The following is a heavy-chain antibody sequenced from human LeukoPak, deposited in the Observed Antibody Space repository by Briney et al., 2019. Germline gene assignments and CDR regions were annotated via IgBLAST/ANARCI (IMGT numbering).Heavy chain of an antibody. J-gene: IGHJ4*02. CDR1: GFIFSDYA. Sequence: PGGSLRLSCTASGFIFSDYAMSWVRQAPGKGLEWVSGISGDGAFTYYGDSVKGRFTISRDNSKNTLYLQMNSLRGEDRAVYCCAKGVAPRAFDYWGQGTLVTVSS. CDR3: AKGVAPRAFDY. CDR2: ISGDGAFT. V-gene: IGHV3-23*01.